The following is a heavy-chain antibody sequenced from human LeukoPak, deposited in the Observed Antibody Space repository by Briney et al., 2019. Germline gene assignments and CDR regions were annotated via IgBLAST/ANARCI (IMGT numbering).Heavy chain of an antibody. CDR2: INAGNGNT. J-gene: IGHJ4*02. CDR3: ARDRGDYYGSGYFDY. D-gene: IGHD3-10*01. V-gene: IGHV1-3*01. CDR1: GYTFTSYA. Sequence: ASVKVSCKASGYTFTSYAMHWVRQAPGQRLEWTGWINAGNGNTKYSQKFQGRVTITRDTSASTAYMELSSLRSEDTAVYYCARDRGDYYGSGYFDYWGQGTLVTVSS.